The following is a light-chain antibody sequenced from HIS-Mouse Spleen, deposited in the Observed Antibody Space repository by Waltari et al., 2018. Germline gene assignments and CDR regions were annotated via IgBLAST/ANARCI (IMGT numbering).Light chain of an antibody. CDR2: EDS. J-gene: IGLJ2*01. V-gene: IGLV3-10*01. CDR3: YSSDSSGNHRV. Sequence: SYELTQPPSVSVSPGQTARITCSGDALPKTYAYWYQQKSGQAPVLVSYEDSKRPSGIPERFSGSSSGTIATLTISGAQVEDEAAYYCYSSDSSGNHRVFGGGTKLTVL. CDR1: ALPKTY.